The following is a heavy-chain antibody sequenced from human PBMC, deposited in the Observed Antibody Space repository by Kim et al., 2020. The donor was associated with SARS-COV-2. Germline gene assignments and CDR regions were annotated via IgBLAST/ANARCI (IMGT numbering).Heavy chain of an antibody. J-gene: IGHJ5*02. CDR2: IWYDGSNK. CDR1: GFTFSSYG. Sequence: GGSLRLSCAASGFTFSSYGMHWVRQAPGKGLEWVAVIWYDGSNKYYADSVKGRFTISRDNSKNTLYLQMNSLRAEDTAVYYCARDKSSYYYDSSGFRNWFDPWGQGTLVTVSS. V-gene: IGHV3-33*01. CDR3: ARDKSSYYYDSSGFRNWFDP. D-gene: IGHD3-22*01.